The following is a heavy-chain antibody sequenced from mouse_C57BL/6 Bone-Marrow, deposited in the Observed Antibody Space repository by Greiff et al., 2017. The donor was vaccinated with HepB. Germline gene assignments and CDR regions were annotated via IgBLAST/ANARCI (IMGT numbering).Heavy chain of an antibody. J-gene: IGHJ4*01. V-gene: IGHV2-2*01. CDR2: IWSGGST. CDR3: AREDTTVVAPTMDY. CDR1: GFSLTSYG. Sequence: VQVVESGPGLVQPSQSLSITCTVSGFSLTSYGVHWVRQSPGKGLEWLGVIWSGGSTDYNAAFISRLSISKDNSKSQVFFKMNSLQADDTAIYYCAREDTTVVAPTMDYWGQGTSVTVSS. D-gene: IGHD1-1*01.